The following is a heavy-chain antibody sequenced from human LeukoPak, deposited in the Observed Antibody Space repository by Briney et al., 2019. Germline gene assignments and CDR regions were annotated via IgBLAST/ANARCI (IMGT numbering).Heavy chain of an antibody. J-gene: IGHJ3*02. CDR3: ATSRNVDQFDI. D-gene: IGHD3/OR15-3a*01. CDR1: GGSISSGSSY. CDR2: IYYSGST. V-gene: IGHV4-31*03. Sequence: PSATLSLTCTVSGGSISSGSSYWGWIRQHPGKGLEWIGSIYYSGSTYYNPSLKSRLTVSMDTSKNQFSLKLTSVTAADTAVYFCATSRNVDQFDIWGQGTMVTVSS.